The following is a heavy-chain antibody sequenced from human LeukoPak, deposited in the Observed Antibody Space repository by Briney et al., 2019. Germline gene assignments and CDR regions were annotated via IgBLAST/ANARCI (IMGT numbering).Heavy chain of an antibody. J-gene: IGHJ4*02. CDR1: GFTFSSYV. CDR3: AKGVRGVIAYYFDY. Sequence: PGGSLRLSCAASGFTFSSYVMHWVRQAPGKGLEWVAVVSSDGSDKYYAESGKGRFTISRDNSKNQLYLQMNSLRAEDTAVYYCAKGVRGVIAYYFDYWGQGTLVTVSS. CDR2: VSSDGSDK. V-gene: IGHV3-30*18. D-gene: IGHD3-10*01.